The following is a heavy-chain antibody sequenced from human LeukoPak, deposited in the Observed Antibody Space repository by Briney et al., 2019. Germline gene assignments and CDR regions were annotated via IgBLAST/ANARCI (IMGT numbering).Heavy chain of an antibody. V-gene: IGHV3-74*01. CDR1: GFTFSSYW. CDR3: AGGDGDYDYFDY. D-gene: IGHD4-17*01. Sequence: GGSLRLSCAASGFTFSSYWMDWVRQAPGKGLVWVSHINSDGSSTSYADSVKGRFTISRDSAKNSLYLQMNSLRAEDTAVYYCAGGDGDYDYFDYWGQGILVTVSS. CDR2: INSDGSST. J-gene: IGHJ4*02.